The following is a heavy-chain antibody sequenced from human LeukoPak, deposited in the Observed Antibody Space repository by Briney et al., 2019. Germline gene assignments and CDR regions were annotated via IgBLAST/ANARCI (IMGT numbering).Heavy chain of an antibody. CDR3: ARDVGFPARFDS. J-gene: IGHJ5*01. CDR1: GDSLTNFY. CDR2: VYTNERT. V-gene: IGHV4-4*07. D-gene: IGHD1-26*01. Sequence: PSETLSLTCTVSGDSLTNFYWSWIRQPAGKGLERIGRVYTNERTKYNPSLKSRLTMSVDTSSNQVFLRLTSVSAADTAVYYCARDVGFPARFDSWGQGILVTVSS.